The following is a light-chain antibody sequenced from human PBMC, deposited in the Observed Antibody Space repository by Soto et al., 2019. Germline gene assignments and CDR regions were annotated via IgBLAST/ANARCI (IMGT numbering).Light chain of an antibody. CDR3: ALSLPRGVWE. CDR1: SGSVSTSSY. Sequence: QTVVTQEPSFSVSPGGTITLTCGLTSGSVSTSSYPSWYQQTPGQAPRTLIYSTNTRSSGVPDRFSGSILGNKAALTITGAQADDESDYYCALSLPRGVWEFGGVTKVTVL. CDR2: STN. J-gene: IGLJ3*02. V-gene: IGLV8-61*01.